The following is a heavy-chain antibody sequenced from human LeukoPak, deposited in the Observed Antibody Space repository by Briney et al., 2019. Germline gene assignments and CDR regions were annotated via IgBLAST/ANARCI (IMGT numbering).Heavy chain of an antibody. V-gene: IGHV1-18*01. CDR1: GYTFSDYG. CDR2: ISTYNGDT. J-gene: IGHJ4*02. CDR3: ARDGSYRRFDS. Sequence: ASVKDFCNASGYTFSDYGVSWLRQAPGQGLEWMGWISTYNGDTNYAQKSQRRVTMTTATSTSTAYMELRRLRSDDPAVYYCARDGSYRRFDSWGQGTLVTVSS. D-gene: IGHD3-10*01.